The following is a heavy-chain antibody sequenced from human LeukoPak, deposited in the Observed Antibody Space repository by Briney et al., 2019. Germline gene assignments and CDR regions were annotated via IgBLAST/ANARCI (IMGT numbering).Heavy chain of an antibody. CDR2: IYYSGST. Sequence: SETLSLTCTVSGGSISSYYWSWIRQPPGKGLEWIGYIYYSGSTNYNPSLKGRVTISVDTSKNQFSLKLSSVTAADTAVYYCARHIGGYYFDYWGQGTLVTVSS. CDR1: GGSISSYY. CDR3: ARHIGGYYFDY. J-gene: IGHJ4*02. D-gene: IGHD1-26*01. V-gene: IGHV4-59*08.